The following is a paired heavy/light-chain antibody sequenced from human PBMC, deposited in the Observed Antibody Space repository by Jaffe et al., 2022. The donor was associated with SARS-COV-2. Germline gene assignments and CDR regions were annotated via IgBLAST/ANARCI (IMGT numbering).Light chain of an antibody. Sequence: DIQMTQSPSSLSASVGDRVTITCRASQTISLYLNWYQQKPGKAPKLLIHAASGLQSEVPSRFSGSGSGTHFTLTISSLQPEDFATYYCQQSFSSPLSFGGGTKVEIK. CDR1: QTISLY. J-gene: IGKJ4*01. V-gene: IGKV1-39*01. CDR3: QQSFSSPLS. CDR2: AAS.
Heavy chain of an antibody. CDR3: VKDALDISSWMYNWFDS. V-gene: IGHV3-23*01. D-gene: IGHD6-13*01. J-gene: IGHJ5*01. Sequence: EVQLRESGGGLVQPGGSLRLSCAASGFTFSSNAMSWVRQAPGKGLEWVSAISKSGLGTYHADSVKGRFTISRDTSKNTLYLQMNSLRAEDTAIYYCVKDALDISSWMYNWFDSWGQGTPVTVSS. CDR2: ISKSGLGT. CDR1: GFTFSSNA.